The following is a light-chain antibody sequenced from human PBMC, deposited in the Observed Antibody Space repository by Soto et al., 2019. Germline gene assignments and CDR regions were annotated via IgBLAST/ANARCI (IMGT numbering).Light chain of an antibody. Sequence: QSVLTQPASVSGSPGQSITISCTGSSSNIGAGFAVHWYQQLPGTAPKLLMYGNINRPSGVPDRFSGSKSGTSASLAITGLQAEDEGDYHCQSYDNSLSVVVFGGGTKLTVL. V-gene: IGLV1-40*01. CDR3: QSYDNSLSVVV. CDR2: GNI. CDR1: SSNIGAGFA. J-gene: IGLJ2*01.